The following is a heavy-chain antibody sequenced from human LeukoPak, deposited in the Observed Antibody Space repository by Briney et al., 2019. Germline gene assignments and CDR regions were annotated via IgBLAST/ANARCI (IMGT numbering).Heavy chain of an antibody. Sequence: SVKVSCKASGGTFSSYTISWVRQAPGHGLEWMGRIIPILGIANYAQKFQGRVTITADKSTSTAYMELSSLRSEDTAVYYCARTITIFGVVIRRDNWFDPWGQGTLVTVSS. CDR1: GGTFSSYT. CDR3: ARTITIFGVVIRRDNWFDP. J-gene: IGHJ5*02. V-gene: IGHV1-69*02. CDR2: IIPILGIA. D-gene: IGHD3-3*01.